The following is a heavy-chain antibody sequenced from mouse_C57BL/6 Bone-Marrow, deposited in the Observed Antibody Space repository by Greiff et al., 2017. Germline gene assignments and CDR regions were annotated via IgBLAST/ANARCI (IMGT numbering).Heavy chain of an antibody. Sequence: VQGVESGAELARPGASVKLSCKASGYTFTSYGISWVKQRPGQVLEWIGEIYPRSGNTYYNEKFKGKATLTADKSSSTAYMELRSLTSEDSAVYFCARADYDGTFDVWGTGTTVTVSS. J-gene: IGHJ1*03. CDR1: GYTFTSYG. CDR2: IYPRSGNT. V-gene: IGHV1-81*01. CDR3: ARADYDGTFDV. D-gene: IGHD1-1*01.